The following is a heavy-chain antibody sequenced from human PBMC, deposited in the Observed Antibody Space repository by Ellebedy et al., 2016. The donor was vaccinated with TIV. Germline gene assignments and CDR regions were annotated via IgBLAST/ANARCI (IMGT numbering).Heavy chain of an antibody. D-gene: IGHD2/OR15-2a*01. CDR3: ARGPNRYYFNY. CDR2: IFYSGTT. CDR1: GGSVTSGTSY. Sequence: SETLSLXXSVSGGSVTSGTSYWSWIRQPPGKGLQWIGYIFYSGTTNYNPSLKSRVTISVDTSKSQFSLKLSSVTAADTAVFYCARGPNRYYFNYWGQGTLVTVSS. V-gene: IGHV4-61*01. J-gene: IGHJ4*02.